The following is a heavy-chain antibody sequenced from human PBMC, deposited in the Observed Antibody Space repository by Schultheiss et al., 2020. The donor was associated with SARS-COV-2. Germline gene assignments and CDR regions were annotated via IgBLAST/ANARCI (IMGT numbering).Heavy chain of an antibody. Sequence: GGSLRLSCAASGFTFSSYAMSWVRQAPGKGLEWVSAISGSGGSTYYADSVKGRFTISRDNSKNTLYLQMSSLRAEDMAVYYCVKSTVKRSYYFDYWGQGTLVTVSS. CDR1: GFTFSSYA. J-gene: IGHJ4*02. CDR2: ISGSGGST. CDR3: VKSTVKRSYYFDY. D-gene: IGHD4-17*01. V-gene: IGHV3-23*01.